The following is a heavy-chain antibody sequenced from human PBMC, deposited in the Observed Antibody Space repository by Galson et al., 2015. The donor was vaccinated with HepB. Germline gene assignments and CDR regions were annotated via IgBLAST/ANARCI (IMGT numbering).Heavy chain of an antibody. CDR1: GFSLTTSGVG. CDR3: AHRSRWLHNYFDY. Sequence: PALVKPTQTLTLTCTFSGFSLTTSGVGVGWIRQPPGKALEWLALIFWDDGKWFSPSLKSRVIISKDTSKNQVVLTVTNADPGDTATYFCAHRSRWLHNYFDYWGQGTLVTVSS. V-gene: IGHV2-5*02. CDR2: IFWDDGK. J-gene: IGHJ4*02. D-gene: IGHD5-12*01.